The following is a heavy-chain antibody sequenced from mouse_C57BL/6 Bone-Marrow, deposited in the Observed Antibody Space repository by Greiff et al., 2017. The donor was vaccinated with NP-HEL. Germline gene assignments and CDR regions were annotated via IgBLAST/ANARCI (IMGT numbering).Heavy chain of an antibody. J-gene: IGHJ4*01. D-gene: IGHD1-1*01. CDR1: GYSITSGYD. CDR3: ARGGLRYYAMDY. V-gene: IGHV3-1*01. Sequence: EVQLQQSGPGMVKPSQSLSLTCTVTGYSITSGYDWHWIRHFPGNKLEWMGYISYSGSTNYNPSLKSRISITHDTSKNHFFLKLNSVTTEDTATYYCARGGLRYYAMDYWGQGTSVTVSS. CDR2: ISYSGST.